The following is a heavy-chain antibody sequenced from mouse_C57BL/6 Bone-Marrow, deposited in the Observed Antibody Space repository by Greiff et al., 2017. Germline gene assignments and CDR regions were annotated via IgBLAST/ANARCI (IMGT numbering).Heavy chain of an antibody. CDR3: ARSIAY. CDR2: ISNGGGST. V-gene: IGHV5-12*01. Sequence: EVQLVESGGGLVQPGGSLKLSCAASGFTFSDYYMYWVRQTPEKRLEWVAYISNGGGSTYYPDTVKGRFTISRDNAKNTLYLQMSRLKSEDTAMYYCARSIAYWGQGTLVTVSA. J-gene: IGHJ3*01. CDR1: GFTFSDYY.